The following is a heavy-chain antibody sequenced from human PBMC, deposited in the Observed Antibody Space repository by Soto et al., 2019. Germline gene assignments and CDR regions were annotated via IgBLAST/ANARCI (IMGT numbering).Heavy chain of an antibody. Sequence: ASVKVSCKAYDFSFTSHGISWVRQGTGQGLEWMGWMNPNSGNGGYAQKFQGRVTMTRDTSTSTAYMELSSLTSDDTAIYYCARMATSGTLNWFDPWGQGTLVTVSS. CDR2: MNPNSGNG. CDR3: ARMATSGTLNWFDP. CDR1: DFSFTSHG. V-gene: IGHV1-8*02. J-gene: IGHJ5*02.